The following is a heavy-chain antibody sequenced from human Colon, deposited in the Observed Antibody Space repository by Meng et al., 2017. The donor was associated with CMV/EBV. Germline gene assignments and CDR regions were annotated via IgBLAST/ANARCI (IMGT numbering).Heavy chain of an antibody. J-gene: IGHJ3*02. Sequence: GGSLRLSCKASGGTFSSYAISWVRQAPGQGLEWMGGIIPIFGTANYAQKFQGRVTITTDESTSTAYMELSSLRSEDTAVYYCVVVPAAIGPLGAFDIWGQGTMVTVSS. CDR2: IIPIFGTA. CDR1: GGTFSSYA. CDR3: VVVPAAIGPLGAFDI. V-gene: IGHV1-69*05. D-gene: IGHD2-2*01.